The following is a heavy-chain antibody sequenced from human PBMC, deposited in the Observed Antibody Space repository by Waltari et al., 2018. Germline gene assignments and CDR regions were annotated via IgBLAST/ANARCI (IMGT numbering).Heavy chain of an antibody. CDR1: GSSFRAYD. V-gene: IGHV3-30*18. CDR2: ISNDGNKK. CDR3: ANYGAVGNVFEF. D-gene: IGHD2-15*01. J-gene: IGHJ3*01. Sequence: QVQLVESGGGVVQPGTSLRPSCAASGSSFRAYDIHCVRQAPGKGLEWVAVISNDGNKKDYAESVQGRFTISRDNSKKTVDLHMNSLRADDTAIYYCANYGAVGNVFEFWGQGTMVTVSS.